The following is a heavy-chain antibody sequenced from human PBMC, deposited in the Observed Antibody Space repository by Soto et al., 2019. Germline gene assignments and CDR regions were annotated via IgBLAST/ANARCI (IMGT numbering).Heavy chain of an antibody. CDR1: GYSFTSYW. Sequence: GESLKISCKVSGYSFTSYWISWVRQMPGKGLEWMGRIDPSDSYTNYSPSFQGHVTISADKSISTAYLQWSSLKASDTAMYYCARHVSGGYYSDAFDIWGQGTMVTVSS. V-gene: IGHV5-10-1*01. CDR3: ARHVSGGYYSDAFDI. CDR2: IDPSDSYT. J-gene: IGHJ3*02. D-gene: IGHD3-3*01.